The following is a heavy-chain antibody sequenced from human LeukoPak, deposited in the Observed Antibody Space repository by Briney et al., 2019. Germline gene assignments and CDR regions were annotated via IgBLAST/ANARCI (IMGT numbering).Heavy chain of an antibody. V-gene: IGHV1-2*02. D-gene: IGHD2-15*01. J-gene: IGHJ4*02. CDR3: ARNPLRTCSGGSCYPSY. Sequence: ASVKVSCKASGYTFTGYYMHWVRQAPGQGLEWMGWINPNSGGTNCAQKFQGRVTMTRDTSISTAYMELSRLRSDDTAVYYCARNPLRTCSGGSCYPSYWGQGTLVTVSS. CDR1: GYTFTGYY. CDR2: INPNSGGT.